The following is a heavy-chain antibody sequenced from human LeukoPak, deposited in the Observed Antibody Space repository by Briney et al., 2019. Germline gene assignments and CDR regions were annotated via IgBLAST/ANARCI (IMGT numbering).Heavy chain of an antibody. CDR1: GFTFSSIA. J-gene: IGHJ4*02. CDR3: ANDTVMVVAATLYFDS. V-gene: IGHV3-23*01. Sequence: GGSLRLSCAASGFTFSSIAMTWVRQAPGKGLEWVSTIRGNGDTAYNADSVRGRFAISRDNANNSLYLQMNSLRAEDTAVYYCANDTVMVVAATLYFDSWGQGTLVSVSS. D-gene: IGHD2-15*01. CDR2: IRGNGDTA.